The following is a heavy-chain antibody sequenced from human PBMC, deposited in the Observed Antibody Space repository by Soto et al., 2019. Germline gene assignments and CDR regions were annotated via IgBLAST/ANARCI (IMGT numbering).Heavy chain of an antibody. V-gene: IGHV3-15*01. CDR1: GFTFSNAW. CDR2: IKSKTDGGTT. CDR3: ARDPPKDYYGMDV. Sequence: GGSLRLSCAASGFTFSNAWMSWVRQAPGKGLEWVGRIKSKTDGGTTDYAAPVKGRFTISRDNSKNTLYLQMNSLRAEDTAVYYCARDPPKDYYGMDVWGQGTTVTVSS. J-gene: IGHJ6*02.